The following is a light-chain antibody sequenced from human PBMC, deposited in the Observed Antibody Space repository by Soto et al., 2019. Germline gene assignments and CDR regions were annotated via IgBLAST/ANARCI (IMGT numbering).Light chain of an antibody. CDR3: QQYNSYPYT. CDR2: KAS. Sequence: DIQMTQSPSTLSASVGDRVTITCRASQSISSWLAWYQQKPGKAPKLLIYKASSLESGVPSRLSGSGSGTECTLTISSLQPDDFATYYCQQYNSYPYTFGQRTKLEIK. CDR1: QSISSW. V-gene: IGKV1-5*03. J-gene: IGKJ2*01.